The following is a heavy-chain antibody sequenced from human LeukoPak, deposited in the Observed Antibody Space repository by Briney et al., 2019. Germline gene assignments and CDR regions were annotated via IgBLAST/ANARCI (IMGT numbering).Heavy chain of an antibody. CDR3: ARVSVPAADGGLHSAPNFDY. D-gene: IGHD2-2*01. V-gene: IGHV4-38-2*02. J-gene: IGHJ4*02. Sequence: SETLSLTCTVSGYSITSGYYWGWIRQPPGKGLEWIGSIYYSGSTYYNPSLKSRVTISVDTSKNQFSLKLSSVTAADTAVYYCARVSVPAADGGLHSAPNFDYWGQGTLVTVSS. CDR2: IYYSGST. CDR1: GYSITSGYY.